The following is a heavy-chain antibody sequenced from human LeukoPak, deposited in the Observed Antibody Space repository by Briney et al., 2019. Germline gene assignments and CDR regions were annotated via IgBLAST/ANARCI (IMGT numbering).Heavy chain of an antibody. J-gene: IGHJ3*01. Sequence: SVTLSLTCTVSNDSINNYYWSWIRQPPGKGLEWIGYIYYSGSTNYNPSLQSRVTMSVDTSKNQFSLRLSSVTAADTAVYYCARGLRSMEFLLYPGAFDVWGQGTMVTVSS. V-gene: IGHV4-59*01. CDR2: IYYSGST. CDR1: NDSINNYY. D-gene: IGHD3-3*01. CDR3: ARGLRSMEFLLYPGAFDV.